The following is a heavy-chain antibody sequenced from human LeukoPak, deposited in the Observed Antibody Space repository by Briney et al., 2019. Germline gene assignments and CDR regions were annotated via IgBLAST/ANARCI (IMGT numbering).Heavy chain of an antibody. Sequence: GGSLRLSCAASGFTFDDYGMSWVRQAPGKGLEWVSGINWNGGSTGYADSVKGRFTISKDNAKNSLYLQMNSLRAEDTAIYYCAKNGDRGAYCTGGTCYPYFYYYMDVWGKGTTVTI. CDR1: GFTFDDYG. D-gene: IGHD2-15*01. CDR3: AKNGDRGAYCTGGTCYPYFYYYMDV. CDR2: INWNGGST. J-gene: IGHJ6*03. V-gene: IGHV3-20*04.